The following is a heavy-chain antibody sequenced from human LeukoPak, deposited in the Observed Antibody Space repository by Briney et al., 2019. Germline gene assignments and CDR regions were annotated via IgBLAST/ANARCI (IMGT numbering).Heavy chain of an antibody. CDR2: IYYSGST. Sequence: SETLSLTCTVSGGSISSSSYYWGWIRQPPGKGLEWIGSIYYSGSTYYNPSLKSRVTISVDTSKNQFSLKLSSVTAADTAVYYCARRAKATTMIVVVTYFDHWGQGTLVTVSS. CDR1: GGSISSSSYY. J-gene: IGHJ4*02. D-gene: IGHD3-22*01. V-gene: IGHV4-39*01. CDR3: ARRAKATTMIVVVTYFDH.